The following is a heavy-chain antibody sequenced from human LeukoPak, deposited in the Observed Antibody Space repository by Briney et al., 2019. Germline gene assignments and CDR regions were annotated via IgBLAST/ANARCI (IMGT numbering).Heavy chain of an antibody. CDR3: ARDFRRLSRAWDAFDI. CDR2: ISAYNGNK. D-gene: IGHD3-16*02. J-gene: IGHJ3*02. CDR1: GYTFTNYG. Sequence: ASVKVSCKASGYTFTNYGISWVRQAPGQGLDWMGWISAYNGNKVYAQELQGRVTMTTDTSTSTAYMELRSLRSDDTAVYYCARDFRRLSRAWDAFDIWGQGTMVTVSS. V-gene: IGHV1-18*01.